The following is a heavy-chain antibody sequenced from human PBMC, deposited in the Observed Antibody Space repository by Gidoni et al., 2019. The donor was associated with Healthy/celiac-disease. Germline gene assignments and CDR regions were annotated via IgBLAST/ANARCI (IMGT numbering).Heavy chain of an antibody. CDR3: ARVESGYGGNSLDY. V-gene: IGHV4-34*01. J-gene: IGHJ4*02. CDR2: INHSGST. D-gene: IGHD4-17*01. CDR1: GGSFSGYY. Sequence: QVQLQQWGAGLLKPSETLSLTCAVYGGSFSGYYWSWIRQPPGKGLEWIGEINHSGSTNYNPSLKSRVTISVDTSKNQFSLKLSSVTAADTAVYYCARVESGYGGNSLDYWGQGTLVTVSS.